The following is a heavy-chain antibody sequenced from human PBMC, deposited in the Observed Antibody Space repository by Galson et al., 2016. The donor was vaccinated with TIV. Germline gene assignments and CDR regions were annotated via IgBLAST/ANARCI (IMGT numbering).Heavy chain of an antibody. CDR1: GYTFTSFG. CDR3: ARAPPLFHSSWPMDQ. J-gene: IGHJ4*02. CDR2: ISGYRGNT. V-gene: IGHV1-18*01. D-gene: IGHD3-22*01. Sequence: SVKVSCKASGYTFTSFGLSWARQAPGQGLEWMGGISGYRGNTYFGQRVKGRVTMTTDTSTSTAYMELRSLRSDDAAVYYCARAPPLFHSSWPMDQWGQAAPVTVAS.